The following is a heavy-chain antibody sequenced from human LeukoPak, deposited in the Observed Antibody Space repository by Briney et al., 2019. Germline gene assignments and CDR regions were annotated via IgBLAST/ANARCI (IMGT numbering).Heavy chain of an antibody. CDR2: IYSGGST. CDR1: GFSVSVNY. J-gene: IGHJ4*02. CDR3: ARDGGSGWSSAFFDH. Sequence: GGSLRLSCAASGFSVSVNYMSWVRQAPGKGLEWVSVIYSGGSTDYADSVKGRFTISRDNSKNTLYLQMSSLRAEDTALYYCARDGGSGWSSAFFDHWGQGILVTVSS. V-gene: IGHV3-53*01. D-gene: IGHD6-19*01.